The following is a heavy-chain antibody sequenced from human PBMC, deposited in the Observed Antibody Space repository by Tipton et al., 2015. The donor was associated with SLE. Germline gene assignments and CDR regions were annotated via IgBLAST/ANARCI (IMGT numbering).Heavy chain of an antibody. J-gene: IGHJ4*02. V-gene: IGHV3-48*03. CDR2: ISSSGSTI. CDR3: ARDAPSGWFGY. D-gene: IGHD6-19*01. CDR1: GFTFSSYE. Sequence: SLRLSCAASGFTFSSYEMNWVRQAPGKGLEWVSYISSSGSTIYYADSVKGRFTISRDNAKRSLYLQMNSLRAEDTAVYYCARDAPSGWFGYWGQGTLVTVSS.